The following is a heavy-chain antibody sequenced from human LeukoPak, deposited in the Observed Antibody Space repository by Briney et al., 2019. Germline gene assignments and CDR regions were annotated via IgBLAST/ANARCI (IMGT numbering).Heavy chain of an antibody. CDR3: AGAEGLRTHY. CDR1: GFTFRSYE. V-gene: IGHV3-21*01. J-gene: IGHJ4*02. D-gene: IGHD4-17*01. Sequence: GGSLRLSCEDSGFTFRSYEMNWVRQAPGKGLEWVSSISSSSSYLYYADSVRGRFTISRDNAKNSLYLQMNSLRAEDTAVYYCAGAEGLRTHYWGQGTLVTVSS. CDR2: ISSSSSYL.